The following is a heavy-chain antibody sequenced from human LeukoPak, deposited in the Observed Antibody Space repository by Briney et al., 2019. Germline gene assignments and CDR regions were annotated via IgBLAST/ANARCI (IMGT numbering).Heavy chain of an antibody. D-gene: IGHD6-13*01. V-gene: IGHV3-30*18. J-gene: IGHJ4*02. CDR2: ISYDGSNK. Sequence: QTGGSLRLSCAASGFTFSSYWMSWVRQAPGKGLEWVAVISYDGSNKYYADSVKGRFTTSRDNSKNTLYLQMNSLRAEDTAVYYCAKGGFYSSSWHFDYWGQGTLVTVSS. CDR3: AKGGFYSSSWHFDY. CDR1: GFTFSSYW.